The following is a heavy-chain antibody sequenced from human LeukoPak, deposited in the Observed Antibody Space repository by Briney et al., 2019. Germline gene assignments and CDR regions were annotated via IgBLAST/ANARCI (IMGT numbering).Heavy chain of an antibody. CDR2: IYTSGST. Sequence: SETLSLTCTVSGGSISSYYWSWIRQPAGKGLEWIGRIYTSGSTNYNPSLKSRVTMSVDTSKNQFSLKLSFVTAADTAVYYCAREGEVVVAPHYGMDVWGQGTTVTVSS. CDR3: AREGEVVVAPHYGMDV. D-gene: IGHD2-15*01. J-gene: IGHJ6*02. CDR1: GGSISSYY. V-gene: IGHV4-4*07.